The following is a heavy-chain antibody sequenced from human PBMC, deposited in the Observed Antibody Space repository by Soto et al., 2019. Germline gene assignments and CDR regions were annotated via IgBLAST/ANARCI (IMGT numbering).Heavy chain of an antibody. D-gene: IGHD3-9*01. CDR1: GGSISSSHW. CDR2: ISHSGTS. CDR3: ARVVLTITHGALDA. Sequence: QVHLQEPGPGLVKPSGTLSLTCAVSGGSISSSHWWTWVRQSQGKGLEYIGEISHSGTSNSNPSLKVRVTLSVDKSKNHFSMTLSSAVAADTAVYYCARVVLTITHGALDAWGQGTLVIVSS. J-gene: IGHJ3*01. V-gene: IGHV4-4*02.